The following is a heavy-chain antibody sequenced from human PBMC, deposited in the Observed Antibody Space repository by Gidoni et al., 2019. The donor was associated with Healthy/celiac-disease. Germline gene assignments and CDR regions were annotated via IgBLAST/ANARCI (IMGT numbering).Heavy chain of an antibody. CDR2: IYYSGST. CDR3: ARDRATLNYGSGSYYKRGWFDP. D-gene: IGHD3-10*01. J-gene: IGHJ5*02. Sequence: QVQLQESGPGLVKPSQTLSLTCTVSGGSISSGGYYWSWIRQHPGKGLEWIGDIYYSGSTYYNPSLKRRVTISVDTSKNQFSLKLSSVTAADTAVYYCARDRATLNYGSGSYYKRGWFDPWGQGTLVTVSS. V-gene: IGHV4-31*03. CDR1: GGSISSGGYY.